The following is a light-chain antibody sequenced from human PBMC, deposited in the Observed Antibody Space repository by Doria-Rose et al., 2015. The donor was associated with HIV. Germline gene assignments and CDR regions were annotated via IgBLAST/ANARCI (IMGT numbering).Light chain of an antibody. CDR1: QSISNW. Sequence: DIQLAQSPSTLSASVGDRVTITCRASQSISNWLAWYQQKPGQAHKLLIYKASTLQSGVPSRFRGSGPGTEFTLTINSLQPDDFATYYCQHFDKYFSWTFGHGTKVDIK. V-gene: IGKV1-5*03. CDR2: KAS. CDR3: QHFDKYFSWT. J-gene: IGKJ1*01.